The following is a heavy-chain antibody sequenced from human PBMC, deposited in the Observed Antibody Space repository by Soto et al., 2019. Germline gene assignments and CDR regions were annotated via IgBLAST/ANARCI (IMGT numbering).Heavy chain of an antibody. CDR1: GFTFSAYG. D-gene: IGHD3-10*01. CDR2: IYYDGSNI. V-gene: IGHV3-33*01. Sequence: QVQLVESGGGVVQPGKSLRLFCAASGFTFSAYGMHWVRRAPGKGLEWVAMIYYDGSNIYYADSVKGRFTISRDNSKNTLYLQMNSLRAEDTAVYYCARVGGSVTSDYWGQGTLVTVSS. J-gene: IGHJ4*02. CDR3: ARVGGSVTSDY.